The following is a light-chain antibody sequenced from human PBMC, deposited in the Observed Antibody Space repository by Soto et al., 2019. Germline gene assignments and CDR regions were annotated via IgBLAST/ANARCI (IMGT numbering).Light chain of an antibody. CDR1: SSDVGGYNY. J-gene: IGLJ3*02. CDR2: EVS. V-gene: IGLV2-14*01. CDR3: SSYTSSRTGV. Sequence: QSVLTQPASVSGSPGQSITISCTGTSSDVGGYNYVSWYQQHPGKAPKLMIYEVSNRPSGVSNRFSGSKSANTASLTISGLHTEDEADYYCSSYTSSRTGVFGGGTKLTVL.